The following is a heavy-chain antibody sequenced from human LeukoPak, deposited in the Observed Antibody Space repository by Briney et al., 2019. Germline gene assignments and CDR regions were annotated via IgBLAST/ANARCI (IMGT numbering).Heavy chain of an antibody. J-gene: IGHJ3*02. D-gene: IGHD2-21*02. V-gene: IGHV3-30-3*01. CDR1: GFTFSSYA. Sequence: GGSLRLSCAASGFTFSSYAMHWVRQAPGKGLEWVAVISYDGSNKYYADSVKGRFTISRDNSKNTLYLQMNSLRAEDTAVYYCARVSGGDCRDAFDIWGQGTMVTVSS. CDR2: ISYDGSNK. CDR3: ARVSGGDCRDAFDI.